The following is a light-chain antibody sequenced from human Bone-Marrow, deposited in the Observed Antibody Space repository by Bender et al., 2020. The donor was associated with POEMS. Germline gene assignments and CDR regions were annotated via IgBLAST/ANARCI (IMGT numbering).Light chain of an antibody. J-gene: IGLJ2*01. V-gene: IGLV2-23*02. CDR3: CSYTTSSTAI. CDR1: SSDVGSYDL. CDR2: RVS. Sequence: QSALTQPASVSGSPGQSITISCTGTSSDVGSYDLVSWYQQHPGRPPKLLIHRVSRRPSGVSDRFSGSKSGNTASLTISGLRAADEADYFCCSYTTSSTAIFGEGTTLTVL.